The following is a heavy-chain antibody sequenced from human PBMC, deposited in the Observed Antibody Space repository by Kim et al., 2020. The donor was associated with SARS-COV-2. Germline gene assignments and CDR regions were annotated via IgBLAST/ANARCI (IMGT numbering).Heavy chain of an antibody. Sequence: AYYHPSPKSRVSISVDTSKNHFSLQLSSVTAADTAVYYCATLRGHYFDIWGQGTMVTVSS. CDR3: ATLRGHYFDI. CDR2: A. D-gene: IGHD3-16*01. V-gene: IGHV4-31*02. J-gene: IGHJ3*02.